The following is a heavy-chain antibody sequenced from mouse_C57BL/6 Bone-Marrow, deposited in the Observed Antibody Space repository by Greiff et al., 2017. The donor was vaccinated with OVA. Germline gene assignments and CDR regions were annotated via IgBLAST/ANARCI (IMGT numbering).Heavy chain of an antibody. CDR1: GFTFSDFY. V-gene: IGHV5-12*01. CDR2: ISNGGGST. CDR3: ARLDAMDY. J-gene: IGHJ4*01. Sequence: EVKLVESGGGLVQPGGSLKLSCAASGFTFSDFYMYWIRQTPEKRLEWVAYISNGGGSTYYPDTVKGRFTISRDHAKNTLYLQMSRLKSDDTAMYYYARLDAMDYWGQGTSVTVSS.